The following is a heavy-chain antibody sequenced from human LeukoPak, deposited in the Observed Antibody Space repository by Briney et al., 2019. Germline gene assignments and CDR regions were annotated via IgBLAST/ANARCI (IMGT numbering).Heavy chain of an antibody. Sequence: ASVKVSCKVSGYTLTELSMHWVRQAPGKGLEWMGGFDPEDGETIYAQKFQGRVTMTEDTSTDTAYMELSSLRSEDTAVYHCATTRTSGGWSGGWFDPWGQGTLVTVSS. CDR1: GYTLTELS. V-gene: IGHV1-24*01. J-gene: IGHJ5*02. CDR3: ATTRTSGGWSGGWFDP. D-gene: IGHD6-19*01. CDR2: FDPEDGET.